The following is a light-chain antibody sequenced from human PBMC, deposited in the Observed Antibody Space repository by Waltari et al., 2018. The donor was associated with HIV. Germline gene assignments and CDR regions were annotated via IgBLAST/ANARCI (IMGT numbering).Light chain of an antibody. V-gene: IGKV4-1*01. J-gene: IGKJ4*01. CDR3: QQYFSLPAT. Sequence: DSVMTQSPDSRAVALGERATIHCWSSRTSFYVVNNQSYLSWYQHKRAQPPRLLIYRATTRAPGVSDRFSGSGSGTNLSLTITGLQAEDVALYYCQQYFSLPATFGGGTKVEI. CDR2: RAT. CDR1: RTSFYVVNNQSY.